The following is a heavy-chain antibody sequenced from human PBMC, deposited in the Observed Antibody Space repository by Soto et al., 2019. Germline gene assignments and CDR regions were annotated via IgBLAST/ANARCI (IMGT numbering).Heavy chain of an antibody. Sequence: QLQLQESGPGLVKPSETLSLTCTVSGGSISSSSYYWGWIRQPPGKGLEWIGSIYYSGSTYYNPSLKSRVTITGDKSKNQFSLKPSSLAPADTAVYYCARLRRDGYNWDYWGQGTLVTVSS. V-gene: IGHV4-39*01. CDR1: GGSISSSSYY. D-gene: IGHD5-12*01. CDR2: IYYSGST. CDR3: ARLRRDGYNWDY. J-gene: IGHJ4*02.